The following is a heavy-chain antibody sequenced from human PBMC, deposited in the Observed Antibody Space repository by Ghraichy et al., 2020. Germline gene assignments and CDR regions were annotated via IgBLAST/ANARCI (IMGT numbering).Heavy chain of an antibody. CDR2: INPSGGST. CDR3: ARDGLCGGDCSTINNWFDP. J-gene: IGHJ5*02. Sequence: ASVKVSCKASGYTFTSYYMHWVRQAPGQGLEWMGIINPSGGSTSYAQKFQGRVTMTRDTSTSTVYMELSSLRSEDTAVYYCARDGLCGGDCSTINNWFDPWGQGTLVTVSS. CDR1: GYTFTSYY. D-gene: IGHD2-21*02. V-gene: IGHV1-46*01.